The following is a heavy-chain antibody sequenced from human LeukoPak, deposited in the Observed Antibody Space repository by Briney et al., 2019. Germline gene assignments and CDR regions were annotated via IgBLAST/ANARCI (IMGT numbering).Heavy chain of an antibody. D-gene: IGHD4-17*01. V-gene: IGHV1-24*01. CDR3: TTEIFDYGDYFHAFDI. Sequence: SVNLSCKVSGYTLTELSMHCVPQAPGKGLEWMGSFDHEDDETIYTQKFQGRVTMTEDTSTHTAYMELSSLRSEDTAVYYCTTEIFDYGDYFHAFDIWGQGTMVTVSS. CDR2: FDHEDDET. CDR1: GYTLTELS. J-gene: IGHJ3*02.